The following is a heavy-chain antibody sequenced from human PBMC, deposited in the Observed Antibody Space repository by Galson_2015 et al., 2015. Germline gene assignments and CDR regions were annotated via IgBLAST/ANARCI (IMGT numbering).Heavy chain of an antibody. J-gene: IGHJ4*02. CDR3: ARSGAAAGDY. Sequence: SVKVSCKASGYTFTGYGLHWVRQAPGQRLEWMGWINADNGNTKYSQQFQGRVTLIRDTSASTAYMELSSLRFEDTAVYYCARSGAAAGDYWGQGTLVTVSS. CDR1: GYTFTGYG. CDR2: INADNGNT. V-gene: IGHV1-3*01. D-gene: IGHD6-13*01.